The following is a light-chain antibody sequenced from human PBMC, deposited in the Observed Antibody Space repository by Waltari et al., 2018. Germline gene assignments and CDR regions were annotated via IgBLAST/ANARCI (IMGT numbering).Light chain of an antibody. CDR2: DAS. CDR3: QKYVSLPAT. CDR1: QSVGRY. J-gene: IGKJ1*01. V-gene: IGKV3-20*01. Sequence: EIVLTQSPATLSLSPGERATLSCRASQSVGRYLAWSQQKPGQAPRLLIYDASSRATGIPDRFSGSGTETDFRLTSSRLGPEEFAVYYCQKYVSLPATFGQGTKVEIE.